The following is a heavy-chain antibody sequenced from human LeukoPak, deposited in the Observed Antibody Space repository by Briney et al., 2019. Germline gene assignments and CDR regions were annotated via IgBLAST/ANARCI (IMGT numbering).Heavy chain of an antibody. CDR3: ARGPEGYCSSTSCYEYYYYGMVV. CDR2: IYTSGST. V-gene: IGHV4-4*07. CDR1: GGSISSYY. J-gene: IGHJ6*02. Sequence: SETLSLTCTVSGGSISSYYWSWIRQPAGKGLEWIGRIYTSGSTNYNPSLKSRVTMSVDTSKNQFSLKLSSVTAADTAVYYCARGPEGYCSSTSCYEYYYYGMVVWGQGTTVTVSS. D-gene: IGHD2-2*01.